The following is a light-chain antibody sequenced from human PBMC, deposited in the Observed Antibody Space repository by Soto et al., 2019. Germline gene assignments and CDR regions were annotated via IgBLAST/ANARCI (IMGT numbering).Light chain of an antibody. V-gene: IGLV2-14*01. CDR1: SGDIGGYNY. Sequence: QSALTQPASVSGSPGQSITISCTGTSGDIGGYNYVSWYQQHPGKAPKLMIYDVSDRPSGGSNRFSGSKSGNTASLTISGLRAEDEADYYCSSYTTRNTLLFGGGTKLTVL. CDR3: SSYTTRNTLL. J-gene: IGLJ2*01. CDR2: DVS.